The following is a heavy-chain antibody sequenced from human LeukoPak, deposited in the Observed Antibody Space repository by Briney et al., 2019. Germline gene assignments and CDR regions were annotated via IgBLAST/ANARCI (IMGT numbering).Heavy chain of an antibody. Sequence: ASVKVSCKASGYTFSGYYMHWVRQAPGQGLEWMARINPNSGDTNYAQKFQGRVTLTRDTSISTAYMELNSLISDDTAVYYCARDLTSSGSSGDYWGQGTLITVSS. CDR3: ARDLTSSGSSGDY. CDR2: INPNSGDT. CDR1: GYTFSGYY. J-gene: IGHJ4*02. V-gene: IGHV1-2*06. D-gene: IGHD3-22*01.